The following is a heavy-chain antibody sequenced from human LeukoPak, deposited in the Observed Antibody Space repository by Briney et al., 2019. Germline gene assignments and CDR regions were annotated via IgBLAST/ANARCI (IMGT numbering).Heavy chain of an antibody. D-gene: IGHD6-13*01. CDR1: GFTFSSYE. CDR3: ARGTLSMAEQQLVRYFDY. J-gene: IGHJ4*02. CDR2: ISSSGSTI. Sequence: GGSLRLSCAASGFTFSSYEMNWVRQAPGKGLEWVSYISSSGSTIYYADSVKGRFTISRDNAKNSLYLQMNSLRAEDTAVYYCARGTLSMAEQQLVRYFDYWGQRTLVTVSS. V-gene: IGHV3-48*03.